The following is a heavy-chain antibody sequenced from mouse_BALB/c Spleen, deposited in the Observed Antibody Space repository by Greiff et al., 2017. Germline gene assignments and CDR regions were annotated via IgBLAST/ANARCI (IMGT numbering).Heavy chain of an antibody. D-gene: IGHD2-3*01. J-gene: IGHJ2*01. CDR3: ASYDGYSGYFDY. CDR1: GFSLTSYG. Sequence: VQLQQSGPGLVQPSQSLSITCTVSGFSLTSYGVHWVRQSPGKGLEWLGVIWSGGSTDYNAAFISRLSISKDNSKSQVFFKMNSLQANDTAIDYRASYDGYSGYFDYWGQGTTLTVSS. CDR2: IWSGGST. V-gene: IGHV2-2*02.